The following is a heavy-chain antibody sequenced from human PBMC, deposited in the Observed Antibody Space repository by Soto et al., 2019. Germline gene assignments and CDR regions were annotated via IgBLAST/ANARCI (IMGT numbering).Heavy chain of an antibody. V-gene: IGHV3-30*18. CDR3: AKEQGYEVAGTAPLDY. CDR1: GFTFSSYG. D-gene: IGHD6-19*01. J-gene: IGHJ4*02. Sequence: GGSLRLSCAASGFTFSSYGMHWVRQAPGKGLEWVAVISYDGSNKYYADSVKGRFTISRDNSKNTLYLQMNSLRAEDTAVYYCAKEQGYEVAGTAPLDYWGQGTLVTVSS. CDR2: ISYDGSNK.